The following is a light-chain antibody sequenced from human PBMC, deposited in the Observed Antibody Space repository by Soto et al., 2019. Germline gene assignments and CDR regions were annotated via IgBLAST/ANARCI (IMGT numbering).Light chain of an antibody. CDR2: EVS. CDR1: SSDVGGYNY. Sequence: QSALTQPASVSGSPGQSITISCTGTSSDVGGYNYVSWYQHHPGKAPKLMIYEVSNRPSGVSNRFSGSKSGNTASLTISGLQAEDEADYHCSSYTTTISVVFGGGTKVTVL. V-gene: IGLV2-14*01. CDR3: SSYTTTISVV. J-gene: IGLJ2*01.